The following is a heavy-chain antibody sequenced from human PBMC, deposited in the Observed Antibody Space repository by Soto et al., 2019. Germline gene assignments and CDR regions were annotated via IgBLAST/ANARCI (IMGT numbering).Heavy chain of an antibody. D-gene: IGHD3-10*01. CDR2: ISGFNDDT. CDR1: GYTFTSYG. CDR3: ARSGSYYPARNWFGP. V-gene: IGHV1-18*01. J-gene: IGHJ5*02. Sequence: QAQLVQSGAEMKNPGASVKVSCKASGYTFTSYGISWVRQAPGQGLEWMGWISGFNDDTNHAQKFQGRVTMTKDTSTSTAYMELRSLKFDDTAVHYCARSGSYYPARNWFGPWGQGTLVTVSS.